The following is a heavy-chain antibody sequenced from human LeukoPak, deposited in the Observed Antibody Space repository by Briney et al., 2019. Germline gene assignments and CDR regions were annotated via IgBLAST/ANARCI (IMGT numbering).Heavy chain of an antibody. CDR2: IYPGDSDT. CDR1: GYSFTSYW. D-gene: IGHD2-2*01. CDR3: ATGVGYCSSTSCYGPGAFDY. J-gene: IGHJ4*02. V-gene: IGHV5-51*01. Sequence: GESLKISCKGSGYSFTSYWIGWVRQMPGKGLEWMGIIYPGDSDTRCSPSFQGQVTISADKSISTAYLQWSSLKASDTAMYYCATGVGYCSSTSCYGPGAFDYWGQGTLVTVSS.